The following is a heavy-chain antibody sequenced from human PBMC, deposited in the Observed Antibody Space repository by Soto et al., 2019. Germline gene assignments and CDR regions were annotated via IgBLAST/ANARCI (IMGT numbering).Heavy chain of an antibody. Sequence: QVQLVQSGADVKKPGASVRVSCKASGYTFTDYGITWVRQAPGQGLEWMGWISAKNGDTNLAQKFRGRVTLTTDTSTGTAYMDLRSLTPHDTAVYYCARDPPETPSDYWRQGTLVTVSS. CDR3: ARDPPETPSDY. V-gene: IGHV1-18*01. CDR2: ISAKNGDT. J-gene: IGHJ4*02. CDR1: GYTFTDYG.